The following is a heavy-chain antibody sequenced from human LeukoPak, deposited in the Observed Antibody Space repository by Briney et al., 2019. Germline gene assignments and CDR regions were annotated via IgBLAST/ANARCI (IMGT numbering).Heavy chain of an antibody. CDR3: AGVVVAAYHREYYFDY. Sequence: SETLSLTCTVSGGSISSYYWRWIRQPPGKGLEWIGYIYYSGSTNYNPSLKSRVTISVDTSKNQFSLKLSSVTAADTAVYYCAGVVVAAYHREYYFDYWGQGTLVTVSS. CDR2: IYYSGST. D-gene: IGHD2-15*01. J-gene: IGHJ4*02. CDR1: GGSISSYY. V-gene: IGHV4-59*01.